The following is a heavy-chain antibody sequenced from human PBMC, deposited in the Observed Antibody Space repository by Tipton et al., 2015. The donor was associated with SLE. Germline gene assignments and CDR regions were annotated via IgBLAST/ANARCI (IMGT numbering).Heavy chain of an antibody. V-gene: IGHV3-30*02. J-gene: IGHJ6*02. Sequence: SLRLSCAASGFTFSSYVMHWVRQAPGKGLEWVAFTRYDGGNKYNADFVKGRFTISRDNSKNTLYLQMNSLRAEDTAVYYCARDPADYYYYGMDVWGQGTTVTVSS. CDR1: GFTFSSYV. CDR3: ARDPADYYYYGMDV. CDR2: TRYDGGNK.